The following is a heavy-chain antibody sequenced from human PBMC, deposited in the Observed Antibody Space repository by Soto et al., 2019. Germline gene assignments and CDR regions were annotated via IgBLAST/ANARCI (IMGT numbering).Heavy chain of an antibody. CDR1: GYTFTSYY. D-gene: IGHD3-3*01. CDR3: ARDRDRTIFGVVIIPLFDP. V-gene: IGHV1-46*01. Sequence: GASVKVSCKASGYTFTSYYMHWVRQAPGQGLEWMGIINPSGGSTSYAQKFQGRVTMTRDTSTSTVYMELSSLRSEDTAVYYCARDRDRTIFGVVIIPLFDPWGQGTLATVSS. CDR2: INPSGGST. J-gene: IGHJ5*02.